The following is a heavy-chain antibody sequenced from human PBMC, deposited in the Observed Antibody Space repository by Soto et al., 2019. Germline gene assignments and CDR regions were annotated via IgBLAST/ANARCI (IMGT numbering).Heavy chain of an antibody. CDR3: AKDQVQVDSSGYTTDY. D-gene: IGHD3-22*01. V-gene: IGHV3-21*04. Sequence: PGGSLRLSCAASGFTFSSYSMNWVRQAPGKGLEWVSSISSSSSYIYYADSVKGRFTISRDNAKNSLYLQMNSLRAEDTAVYYCAKDQVQVDSSGYTTDYWGQGTLVTVSS. CDR2: ISSSSSYI. J-gene: IGHJ4*02. CDR1: GFTFSSYS.